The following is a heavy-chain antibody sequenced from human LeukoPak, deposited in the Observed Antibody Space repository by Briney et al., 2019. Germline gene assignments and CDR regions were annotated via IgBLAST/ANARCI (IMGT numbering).Heavy chain of an antibody. CDR3: ARGGYSYGYYFDY. CDR1: GGSISSGGYY. V-gene: IGHV4-30-2*01. D-gene: IGHD5-18*01. J-gene: IGHJ4*02. Sequence: SQTLSLTCAVSGGSISSGGYYWSWIRQPPGKGLEWIGYIYHSGSTNYNPSLKSRVTISVDTSKNQFSLKLSSVTAADTAVYYCARGGYSYGYYFDYWGQGTLVTVSS. CDR2: IYHSGST.